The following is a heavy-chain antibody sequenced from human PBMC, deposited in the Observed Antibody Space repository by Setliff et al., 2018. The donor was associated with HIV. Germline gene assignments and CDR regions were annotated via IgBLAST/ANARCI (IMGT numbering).Heavy chain of an antibody. D-gene: IGHD3-10*01. V-gene: IGHV3-7*01. CDR2: IGQDGSEK. CDR3: ARKLRPGHGVDV. CDR1: GFTFNNAW. Sequence: TGGSLRLSCAASGFTFNNAWMCWVRQAPGKGLEWVANIGQDGSEKNYVDSVKGRFTISRDNAKNSMDLQMNSLRAEDTAIYYCARKLRPGHGVDVWGQGTTVTVSS. J-gene: IGHJ6*02.